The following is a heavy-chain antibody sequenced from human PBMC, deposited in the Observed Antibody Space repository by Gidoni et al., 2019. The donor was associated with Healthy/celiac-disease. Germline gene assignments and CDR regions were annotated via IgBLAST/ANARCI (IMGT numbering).Heavy chain of an antibody. J-gene: IGHJ6*02. V-gene: IGHV4-31*03. D-gene: IGHD3-10*01. CDR3: AGGSGSYYYYGMDV. Sequence: QVQLQESGPGLVKPSQTLSLTCTVSGGSISSGGYYWSWIRQHPGKGLEWIGYIYYSGRTYYNPSLKSRVTISVDTSKNQFSLKLSSVTAADTAVYYCAGGSGSYYYYGMDVWGQGTTVTVSS. CDR1: GGSISSGGYY. CDR2: IYYSGRT.